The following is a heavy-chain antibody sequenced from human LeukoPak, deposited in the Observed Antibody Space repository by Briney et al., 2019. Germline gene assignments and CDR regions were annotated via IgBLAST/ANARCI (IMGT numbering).Heavy chain of an antibody. Sequence: PGGSLRLSCAASGFTFSNYWMHWVRQAPGKGLEWVAVISYDGSDKYYADSVKGRFTISRDNSKNTLYLQMNGLRAEDTAVYYCARVSEARAWEYYFDYWGQGTLVTVSS. CDR3: ARVSEARAWEYYFDY. J-gene: IGHJ4*02. V-gene: IGHV3-30-3*01. CDR1: GFTFSNYW. CDR2: ISYDGSDK. D-gene: IGHD1-26*01.